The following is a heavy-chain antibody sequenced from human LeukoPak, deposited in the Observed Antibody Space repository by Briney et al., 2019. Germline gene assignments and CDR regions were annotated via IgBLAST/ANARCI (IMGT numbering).Heavy chain of an antibody. V-gene: IGHV3-21*01. D-gene: IGHD3-3*01. CDR3: ARDLKDDFWSGYSYFFDY. J-gene: IGHJ4*02. Sequence: GGSLRLSCAASGFTFSSYSMNWVRQAPGKGLEWVSSISSSSSYIYYADSVKGRFTISRDNAKNSLYLQMNSLRAEDTALYYCARDLKDDFWSGYSYFFDYWAREPWSPSPQ. CDR1: GFTFSSYS. CDR2: ISSSSSYI.